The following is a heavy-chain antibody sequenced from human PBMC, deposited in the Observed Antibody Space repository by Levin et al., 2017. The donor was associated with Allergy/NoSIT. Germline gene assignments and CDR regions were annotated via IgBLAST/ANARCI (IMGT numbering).Heavy chain of an antibody. Sequence: SQTLSLTCGVFGGSISSYQWSWIRQSPGKGLEWIGYVSDSGSTNSNPSLKSPVTISVDPSKKQFSLNLTSVTAADTAMYYCARAGYYYDSSGPYHWYFDLWGRGTLVTVSS. CDR2: VSDSGST. CDR3: ARAGYYYDSSGPYHWYFDL. V-gene: IGHV4-59*01. D-gene: IGHD3-22*01. CDR1: GGSISSYQ. J-gene: IGHJ2*01.